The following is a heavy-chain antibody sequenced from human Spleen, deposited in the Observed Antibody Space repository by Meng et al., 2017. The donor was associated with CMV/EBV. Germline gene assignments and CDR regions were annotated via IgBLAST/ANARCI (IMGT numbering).Heavy chain of an antibody. V-gene: IGHV4-34*01. D-gene: IGHD3-3*01. J-gene: IGHJ5*02. CDR2: INHSGST. CDR1: SLSGYY. Sequence: SLSGYYWSWIRQPPGKGLEWIGEINHSGSTNYNPSLKSRVTISVDTSKNQFSLKLSSVTAADTAVYYCARGRSYDFWSGYSRNWFDPWGQGTLVTVSS. CDR3: ARGRSYDFWSGYSRNWFDP.